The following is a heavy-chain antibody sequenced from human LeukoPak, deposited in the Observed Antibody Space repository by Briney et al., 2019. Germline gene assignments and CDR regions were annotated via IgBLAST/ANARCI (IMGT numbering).Heavy chain of an antibody. J-gene: IGHJ4*02. CDR1: GDSITSYF. D-gene: IGHD3-22*01. CDR3: ARAQKKYYYDSSGYHSRDYFDY. Sequence: SETLSLTCTVSGDSITSYFWSWIRQPPGKGLEWVGYIFYSGITNYNPSLKSRVTISVDTSKNQFSLKLSSVTAADTAVYYCARAQKKYYYDSSGYHSRDYFDYWGQGTLVTVSS. CDR2: IFYSGIT. V-gene: IGHV4-59*01.